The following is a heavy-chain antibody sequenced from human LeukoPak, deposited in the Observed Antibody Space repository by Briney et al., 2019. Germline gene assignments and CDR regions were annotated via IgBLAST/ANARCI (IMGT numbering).Heavy chain of an antibody. CDR1: GGSISSGGYY. Sequence: PSETLSLTCSVSGGSISSGGYYRSWIRQPPGKGLEWLGYIYHSGSTYYNPSLKSRVTISGDRSKNQFSLKLSSVTAADTAVYYCAREDLRFSPDYWGQGTLVTVSS. CDR3: AREDLRFSPDY. D-gene: IGHD3-3*01. J-gene: IGHJ4*02. CDR2: IYHSGST. V-gene: IGHV4-30-2*01.